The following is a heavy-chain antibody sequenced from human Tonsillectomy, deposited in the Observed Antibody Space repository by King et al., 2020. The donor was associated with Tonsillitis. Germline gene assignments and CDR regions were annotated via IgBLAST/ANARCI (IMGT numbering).Heavy chain of an antibody. CDR3: ARGIPYDYVWGTYRPYYMDV. J-gene: IGHJ6*03. CDR1: GFTLDDYG. V-gene: IGHV3-20*04. D-gene: IGHD3-16*02. CDR2: INWNGGSI. Sequence: VQLVESGGGVVRPGGSLRLSCAASGFTLDDYGMSWVRQAPGKGLEWVSGINWNGGSIGYADSVKGRFTISRDNAKNSLYLQMNSLRVEDTALYYCARGIPYDYVWGTYRPYYMDVWGKGTTVTVSS.